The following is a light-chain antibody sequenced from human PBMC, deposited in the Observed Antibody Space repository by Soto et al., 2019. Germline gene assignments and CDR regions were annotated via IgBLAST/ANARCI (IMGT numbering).Light chain of an antibody. J-gene: IGKJ1*01. CDR3: KLFNSYSPT. V-gene: IGKV1-5*03. CDR1: QSISYW. CDR2: KAS. Sequence: DIQMTQSPSTLSASVGDRVTITCRASQSISYWLAWYQQKPGKAPKLLIYKASSLESGVPSRFSGSGSGTEFTLTISSLQPDDFATYYCKLFNSYSPTFGEGT.